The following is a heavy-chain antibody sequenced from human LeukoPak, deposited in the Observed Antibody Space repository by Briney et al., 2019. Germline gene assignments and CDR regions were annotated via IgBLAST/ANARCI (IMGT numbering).Heavy chain of an antibody. CDR2: LYYSRNT. Sequence: SETLSLTCTVSGGSIGDYYWSWIRQPPGKGLEWIGYLYYSRNTNYSPSLKSRVTISADTSKTQVYLKLRSVTAADTAVYYCARYYGDYRNWFDPWGQGTLVIVSS. J-gene: IGHJ5*02. D-gene: IGHD4-17*01. CDR1: GGSIGDYY. CDR3: ARYYGDYRNWFDP. V-gene: IGHV4-59*01.